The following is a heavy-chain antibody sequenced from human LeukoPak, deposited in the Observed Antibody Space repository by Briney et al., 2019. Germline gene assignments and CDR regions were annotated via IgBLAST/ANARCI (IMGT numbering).Heavy chain of an antibody. V-gene: IGHV3-48*01. D-gene: IGHD6-19*01. CDR3: ARSSGWDAFDI. J-gene: IGHJ3*02. CDR1: GFTFSNYS. CDR2: ISSSSSTI. Sequence: QPGGSLRLSCAASGFTFSNYSMNWVRQAPGKGLEWVSYISSSSSTIYYADSVKGRFTISRDNAKNSLYLQMNSLRAEDTAVYYCARSSGWDAFDIWGQGTMVTVSS.